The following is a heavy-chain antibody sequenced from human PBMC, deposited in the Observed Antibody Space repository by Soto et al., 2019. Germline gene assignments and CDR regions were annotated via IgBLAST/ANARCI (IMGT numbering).Heavy chain of an antibody. D-gene: IGHD3-22*01. CDR2: INPSGGST. CDR3: ATDAVEYYDSSGYYYTPDY. V-gene: IGHV1-46*03. Sequence: QVQLVQSGAEVKKPGASVKVSCKASGYTFTSYYMHWVRQAPGQGLEWMGIINPSGGSTSYAQKFQGKVTMVRDRATSTVYMELSRLRSEDTAVYYCATDAVEYYDSSGYYYTPDYWGQGTLVTVSS. CDR1: GYTFTSYY. J-gene: IGHJ4*02.